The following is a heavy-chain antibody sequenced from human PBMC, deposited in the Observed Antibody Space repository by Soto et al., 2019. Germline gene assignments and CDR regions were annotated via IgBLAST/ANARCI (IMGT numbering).Heavy chain of an antibody. D-gene: IGHD6-19*01. J-gene: IGHJ4*02. V-gene: IGHV4-31*03. CDR2: IYYSGST. CDR3: ARAPPGSTGYFDY. CDR1: GGSISSGGYY. Sequence: TLSRTCTISGGSISSGGYYWSWIRQHPGKGLEWIGYIYYSGSTYYNPSLKSRVTISVDTSKNQFSLKLSSVTAADTAVYYCARAPPGSTGYFDYWGQGTLVTVSS.